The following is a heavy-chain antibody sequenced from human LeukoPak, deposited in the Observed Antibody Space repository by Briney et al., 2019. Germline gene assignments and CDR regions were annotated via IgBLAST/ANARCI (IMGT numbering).Heavy chain of an antibody. J-gene: IGHJ6*03. CDR1: GFTFDDYG. Sequence: GGSLGLSCAASGFTFDDYGMSWVRQAPGKGLEWVSGINWNGGSTGYADSVKGRFTISRDNTQSSLYLEMNSLRVEDTAVYYCARDAGSGWYRPYHYYYMDVWGKGTTVTISS. V-gene: IGHV3-20*04. D-gene: IGHD6-13*01. CDR2: INWNGGST. CDR3: ARDAGSGWYRPYHYYYMDV.